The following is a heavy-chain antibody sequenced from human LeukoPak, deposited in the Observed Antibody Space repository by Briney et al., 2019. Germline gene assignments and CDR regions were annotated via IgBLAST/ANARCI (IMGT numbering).Heavy chain of an antibody. D-gene: IGHD3-3*01. V-gene: IGHV4-38-2*02. CDR3: AREGYDFWSGYYGNWFDP. CDR1: GYSISCGYY. Sequence: SETLSLTCTVSGYSISCGYYWGWIRQPPGKGLEWIGSIYQSGSTYYNPSLKSRVTILADTSKNQFSLKLSSVTAADTAVYYCAREGYDFWSGYYGNWFDPWGQGTLVTVSS. J-gene: IGHJ5*02. CDR2: IYQSGST.